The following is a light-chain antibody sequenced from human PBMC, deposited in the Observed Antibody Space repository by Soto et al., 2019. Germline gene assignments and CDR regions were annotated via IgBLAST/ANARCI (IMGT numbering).Light chain of an antibody. CDR3: QHYDDLPLT. CDR2: VAF. Sequence: DIQMTQSPSSLSASVGDRVTVTCQASQDITNYLSWYQQKPGKAPKLLITVAFNLEIGVPSSFSGRESGTDFCLTIDMLQPAGFATYCCQHYDDLPLTCGGGTKVEVK. CDR1: QDITNY. J-gene: IGKJ4*01. V-gene: IGKV1-33*01.